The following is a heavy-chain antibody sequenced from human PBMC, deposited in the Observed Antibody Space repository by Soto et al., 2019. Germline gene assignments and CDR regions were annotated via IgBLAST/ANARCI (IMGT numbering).Heavy chain of an antibody. V-gene: IGHV1-2*04. Sequence: GAPVKVSCKASGYTFTGYYMHWVRQAPGQGLEWMGWINPNSGGTNYAQKFQGWVTMTRDTSISTAYMELSRLRSDDTAVYYCARFHSSGRTFDYWGQGTLVTVSS. CDR1: GYTFTGYY. D-gene: IGHD6-25*01. CDR2: INPNSGGT. J-gene: IGHJ4*02. CDR3: ARFHSSGRTFDY.